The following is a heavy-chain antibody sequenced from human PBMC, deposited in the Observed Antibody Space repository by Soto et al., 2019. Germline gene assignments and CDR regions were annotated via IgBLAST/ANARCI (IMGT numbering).Heavy chain of an antibody. Sequence: QVQLVQSGAEVKKPGSSVKVSCRASGGTFNNYVINWVRQAPGQGLEWMAGIIPIFGTPNYAQKFQARVTITADKSTSTAYMELNSLRSEDTAVYYCAGRCDGTNCLAHFDYWGQGTLVTVSS. J-gene: IGHJ4*02. D-gene: IGHD2-2*01. CDR1: GGTFNNYV. V-gene: IGHV1-69*06. CDR2: IIPIFGTP. CDR3: AGRCDGTNCLAHFDY.